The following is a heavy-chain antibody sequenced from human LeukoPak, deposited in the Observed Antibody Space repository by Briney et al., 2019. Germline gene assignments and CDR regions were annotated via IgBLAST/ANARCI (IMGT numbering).Heavy chain of an antibody. CDR1: GFTFSSYG. CDR2: ISDSGGST. J-gene: IGHJ4*02. D-gene: IGHD2-2*02. V-gene: IGHV3-23*01. CDR3: AKSGYCSSTGCYSVDY. Sequence: GSLRLSCAASGFTFSSYGMHWVRQAPGKGLEWVSAISDSGGSTYYADSVKGRFTISRDNSKNTLYLQMNSLRAEDTAVYYCAKSGYCSSTGCYSVDYWGQGTLVTVSS.